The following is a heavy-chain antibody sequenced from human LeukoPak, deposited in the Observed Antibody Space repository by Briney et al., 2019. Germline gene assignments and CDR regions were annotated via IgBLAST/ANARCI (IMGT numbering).Heavy chain of an antibody. D-gene: IGHD2/OR15-2a*01. V-gene: IGHV2-5*01. CDR3: AHMRPWNIVMDSPTRYGWYYFDH. CDR2: IYWNDKE. J-gene: IGHJ4*02. Sequence: ESGPTLVNPTQTLTLTCTFSGFSLSSSGVAVGWIRQPPGKALEWLALIYWNDKERYSPSLKSRLTITKDSSKNQVVLTMTDMYPADTGTYYCAHMRPWNIVMDSPTRYGWYYFDHWGQGTLVSVSS. CDR1: GFSLSSSGVA.